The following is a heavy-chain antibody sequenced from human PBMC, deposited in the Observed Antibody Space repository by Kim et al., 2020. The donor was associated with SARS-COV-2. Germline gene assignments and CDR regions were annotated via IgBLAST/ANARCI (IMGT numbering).Heavy chain of an antibody. CDR3: ARGSGAAAAPFDY. V-gene: IGHV4-4*02. Sequence: YNPSLKSRVTISVDKSKNQFSLKLSSVTAADTAVYYCARGSGAAAAPFDYWGQGTLVTVSS. D-gene: IGHD6-13*01. J-gene: IGHJ4*02.